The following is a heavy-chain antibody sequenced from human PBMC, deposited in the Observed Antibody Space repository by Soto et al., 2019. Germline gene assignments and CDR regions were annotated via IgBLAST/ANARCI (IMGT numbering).Heavy chain of an antibody. Sequence: QVQLVESGGGLVKPGGSLRLSCAASGFSFSGSYMSWIRQAPGKGLEWVSYIRSGGSNEYYAASVRGRFAISRDDAKNSLSLQLNSLRADDTAVYYCARGLLGAFDIWGQGTMVTVSS. CDR3: ARGLLGAFDI. V-gene: IGHV3-11*01. CDR2: IRSGGSNE. J-gene: IGHJ3*02. CDR1: GFSFSGSY.